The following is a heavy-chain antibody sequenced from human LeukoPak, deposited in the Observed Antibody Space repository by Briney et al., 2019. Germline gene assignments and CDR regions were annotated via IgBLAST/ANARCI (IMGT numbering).Heavy chain of an antibody. D-gene: IGHD6-13*01. J-gene: IGHJ4*02. CDR3: ARSRGYYDY. CDR2: IYYSGST. Sequence: TSETLSLTCTVSGGSISSYYWSWIQQPPGKGLEWIGYIYYSGSTNYNPSLKSRVIISVDTSKNQFSLKLSSVTAADTALYYCARSRGYYDYWGQGTLVTVSS. V-gene: IGHV4-59*01. CDR1: GGSISSYY.